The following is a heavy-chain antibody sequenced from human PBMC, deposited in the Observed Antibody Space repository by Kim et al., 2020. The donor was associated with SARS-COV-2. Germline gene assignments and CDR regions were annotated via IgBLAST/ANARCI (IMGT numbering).Heavy chain of an antibody. Sequence: SETLSLTCTVSGGSISSSSYYWGWIRQPPGKGLEWIGSIYYSGSTYYNPSLKSRVTISVDTSKNQFSLKLSSVTAADTAVYYCARIGNTNNAFDIWGQGTMVTVSS. CDR2: IYYSGST. D-gene: IGHD3-3*01. CDR1: GGSISSSSYY. V-gene: IGHV4-39*07. CDR3: ARIGNTNNAFDI. J-gene: IGHJ3*02.